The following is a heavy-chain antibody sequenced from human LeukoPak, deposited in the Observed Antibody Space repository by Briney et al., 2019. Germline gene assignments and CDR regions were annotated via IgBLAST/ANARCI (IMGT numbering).Heavy chain of an antibody. J-gene: IGHJ4*02. D-gene: IGHD3-9*01. CDR3: AKVADYDILTGPHFDY. Sequence: GGSLRLSCAASRFTFSSYAMSWVSQALGKGLEWVSAISGSGGSTYYADSVKGRFTISRDNSKNTLYLQMNSLRAEDTAVYYCAKVADYDILTGPHFDYWGQGPLVTVSS. V-gene: IGHV3-23*01. CDR1: RFTFSSYA. CDR2: ISGSGGST.